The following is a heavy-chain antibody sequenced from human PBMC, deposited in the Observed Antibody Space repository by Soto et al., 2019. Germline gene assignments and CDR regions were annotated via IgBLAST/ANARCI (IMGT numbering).Heavy chain of an antibody. CDR2: ISSSGSSI. CDR1: GFTFSDYF. V-gene: IGHV3-11*01. Sequence: QVQLVESGGGLVKPGGSLRLSCAASGFTFSDYFMTWIRQAPGKGLEWVSYISSSGSSIYYADSVKGRFTISRDNAKNSLYPEMNSLRAEDTAVYYCARDCGSCYSGFDYWGQGTLVTVSS. J-gene: IGHJ4*02. CDR3: ARDCGSCYSGFDY. D-gene: IGHD2-15*01.